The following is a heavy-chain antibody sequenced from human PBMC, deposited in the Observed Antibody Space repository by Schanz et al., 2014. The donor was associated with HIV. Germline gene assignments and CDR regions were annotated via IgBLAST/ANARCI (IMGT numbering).Heavy chain of an antibody. CDR3: ARPTGAQYFDL. Sequence: VQLVESGGGVVQPGGSQRLSCAASGFTFSNYWMNWVRQAPGKGLVWVSRINGDGSTTSYADSVKGRFTISRDNAKNTLYLQLNSLRAEDTAVYYCARPTGAQYFDLWGRGTLVTVSS. CDR2: INGDGSTT. J-gene: IGHJ2*01. V-gene: IGHV3-74*02. CDR1: GFTFSNYW. D-gene: IGHD7-27*01.